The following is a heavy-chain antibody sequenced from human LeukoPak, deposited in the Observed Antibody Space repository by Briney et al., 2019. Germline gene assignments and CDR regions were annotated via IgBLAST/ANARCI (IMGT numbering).Heavy chain of an antibody. CDR1: GGSISSYY. J-gene: IGHJ4*02. Sequence: SETLSLTCTVSGGSISSYYWSWIRQPPGKGLEWIGYIYYSGSTNYNPSLKSRVTISVDTSKNQFSLKLSSVTAADTAVYYCARVTTAWYVIGYWGQGALVTVSS. D-gene: IGHD6-13*01. CDR3: ARVTTAWYVIGY. CDR2: IYYSGST. V-gene: IGHV4-59*01.